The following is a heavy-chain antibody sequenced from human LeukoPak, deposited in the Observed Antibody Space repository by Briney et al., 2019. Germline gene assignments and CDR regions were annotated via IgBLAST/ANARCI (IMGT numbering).Heavy chain of an antibody. J-gene: IGHJ4*02. CDR3: ASFRSSGWYPPVDY. D-gene: IGHD6-19*01. CDR2: IYYSGST. V-gene: IGHV4-39*01. Sequence: SETLSLTCTVSGGSLSSSSYYWGWIRQPPGTGLEWIGSIYYSGSTYYNPSLKSRVTISVDTSKNQFSLKLSSVTAADTAVYYCASFRSSGWYPPVDYWGQGTLVTVSS. CDR1: GGSLSSSSYY.